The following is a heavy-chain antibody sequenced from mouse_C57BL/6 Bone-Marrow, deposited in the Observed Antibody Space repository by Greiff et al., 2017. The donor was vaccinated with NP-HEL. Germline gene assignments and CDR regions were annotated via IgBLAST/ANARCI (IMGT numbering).Heavy chain of an antibody. CDR1: GFTFSSYA. V-gene: IGHV5-4*03. J-gene: IGHJ2*01. Sequence: EVKLVESGGGLVKPGGSLKLSCAASGFTFSSYAMSWVRQTPEKRLEWVATISDGGSYTYYPDNVKGRFTISRDNAKNNLYLQMSHLKSEDTAMYYCARIYYEYDGTHDFDYGGQGTTLTVSA. CDR3: ARIYYEYDGTHDFDY. D-gene: IGHD2-4*01. CDR2: ISDGGSYT.